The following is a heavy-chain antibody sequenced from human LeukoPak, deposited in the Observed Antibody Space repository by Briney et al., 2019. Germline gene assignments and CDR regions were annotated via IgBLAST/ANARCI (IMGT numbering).Heavy chain of an antibody. CDR3: ASHYDFWSGYPFYYYYMDV. CDR2: INPSGGST. Sequence: ASVKVSCKASGYTFTGYYMHWVRQAPGQGLEWMGIINPSGGSTSYAQKFQGRVTMTRDTSTSTVYMELSSLRSEDTAVYYCASHYDFWSGYPFYYYYMDVWGKGTTVTVSS. CDR1: GYTFTGYY. J-gene: IGHJ6*03. D-gene: IGHD3-3*01. V-gene: IGHV1-46*01.